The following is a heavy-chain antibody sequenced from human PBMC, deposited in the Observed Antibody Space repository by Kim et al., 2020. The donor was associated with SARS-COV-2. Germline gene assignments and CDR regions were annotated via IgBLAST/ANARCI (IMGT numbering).Heavy chain of an antibody. D-gene: IGHD3-22*01. CDR2: IYYSGST. CDR3: ASFRDYYDSIRLFFFDI. J-gene: IGHJ3*02. Sequence: SETLSLTCTVSGGSISSGGYYWSWIRQHPGKGLEWIGYIYYSGSTYYNPSLKSRVTISVDTSKNQFSLKLSSVTAADTAVYYCASFRDYYDSIRLFFFDIWGQGTMVTVSS. V-gene: IGHV4-31*03. CDR1: GGSISSGGYY.